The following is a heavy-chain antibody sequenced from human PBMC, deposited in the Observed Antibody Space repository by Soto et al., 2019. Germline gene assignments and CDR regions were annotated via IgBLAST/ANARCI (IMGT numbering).Heavy chain of an antibody. Sequence: SETLSLTCTVSGGSISSSSYYWGWIRQPPGKGLEWIGSIFYSGSTYYNPSLKSRVTISVDTSKNQFSLKLSSVTAADTAVYYCARASYYDILPVGGYYGMDVWGQGTTVTVSS. D-gene: IGHD3-9*01. CDR1: GGSISSSSYY. J-gene: IGHJ6*02. CDR3: ARASYYDILPVGGYYGMDV. CDR2: IFYSGST. V-gene: IGHV4-39*07.